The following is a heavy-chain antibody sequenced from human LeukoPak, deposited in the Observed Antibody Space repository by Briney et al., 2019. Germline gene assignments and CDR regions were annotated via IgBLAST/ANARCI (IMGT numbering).Heavy chain of an antibody. CDR3: ARDSY. Sequence: GGSLRLSCAASGFTFNTYWMNWVRQAPGKGLEWVASKKQNGIERYYVDSVKGRFTISRDNAKNSLYLQMNSLRAEDTAVYYCARDSYWGQGTLVTVSS. CDR1: GFTFNTYW. V-gene: IGHV3-7*01. CDR2: KKQNGIER. J-gene: IGHJ4*02.